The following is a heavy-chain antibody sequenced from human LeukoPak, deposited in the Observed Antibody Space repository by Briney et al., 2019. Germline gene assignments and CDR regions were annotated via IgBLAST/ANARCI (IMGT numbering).Heavy chain of an antibody. J-gene: IGHJ5*02. CDR2: ISFDGSNK. Sequence: GGSLRLSCAASGFTFSSYGMHCVRQAPGKGLQWVAVISFDGSNKYYADSVKGRFTISRDNSKNTLYLQMNSLRAEDTAVYYCARGRSGYSSGWYGNWFDPWGQGTLVTVSS. D-gene: IGHD6-19*01. CDR1: GFTFSSYG. V-gene: IGHV3-30*03. CDR3: ARGRSGYSSGWYGNWFDP.